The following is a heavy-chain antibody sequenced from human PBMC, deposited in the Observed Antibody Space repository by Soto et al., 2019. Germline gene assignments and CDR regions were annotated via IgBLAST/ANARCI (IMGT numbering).Heavy chain of an antibody. CDR3: AGSLRYSSGWPFDY. D-gene: IGHD6-19*01. J-gene: IGHJ4*02. CDR2: INHSGST. CDR1: GGSFSGYY. Sequence: QVQLQQWGAGLLKPSETLSLTCAVYGGSFSGYYWSWIRQPPGKGLEWIGEINHSGSTNYNPSLKSRVTIAVDTSKNQFSRKLSSVTAADTAVYYCAGSLRYSSGWPFDYWGQGTLVTVSS. V-gene: IGHV4-34*01.